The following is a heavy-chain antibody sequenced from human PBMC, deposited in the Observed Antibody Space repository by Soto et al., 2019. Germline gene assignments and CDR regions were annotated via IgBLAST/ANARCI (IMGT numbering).Heavy chain of an antibody. CDR2: IYYSGST. V-gene: IGHV4-39*01. Sequence: PSETLSLTCTVSGGSISSSSYYWGWIRQPPGKGLEWIGSIYYSGSTYYNPSLKSRVTISVDTSKNQFSLKLSSVTAADTAVYNCARRPRQWAAQEYMDVWGKGTTVTVSS. D-gene: IGHD6-6*01. J-gene: IGHJ6*03. CDR3: ARRPRQWAAQEYMDV. CDR1: GGSISSSSYY.